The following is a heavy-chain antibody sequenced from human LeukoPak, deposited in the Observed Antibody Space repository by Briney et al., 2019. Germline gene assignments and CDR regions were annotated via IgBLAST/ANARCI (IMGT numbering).Heavy chain of an antibody. J-gene: IGHJ3*02. CDR3: ARLRALHDAFDI. Sequence: PSETLSLTCTVSGGSISSYYWSWIRQPPGKGLEWIGYIHYSGSTKYNPSLKSRVTISADTSKNQFSLKVTSVTAADTAVYYCARLRALHDAFDIWGQGTMVTVSS. CDR1: GGSISSYY. CDR2: IHYSGST. V-gene: IGHV4-59*12.